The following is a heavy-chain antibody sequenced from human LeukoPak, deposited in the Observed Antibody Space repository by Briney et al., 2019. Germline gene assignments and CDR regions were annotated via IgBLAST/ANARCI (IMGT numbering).Heavy chain of an antibody. D-gene: IGHD6-19*01. CDR3: ARVQWLVLDY. V-gene: IGHV1-18*01. CDR2: ISAYNGNT. CDR1: GYTFTSYD. Sequence: ASVKVSCKASGYTFTSYDINWVRQATGQGLEWMGWISAYNGNTNYAQKLQGRVTMTTDTSTSTAYMELRSLRSDDTAVYYCARVQWLVLDYWGQGTLVTVSS. J-gene: IGHJ4*02.